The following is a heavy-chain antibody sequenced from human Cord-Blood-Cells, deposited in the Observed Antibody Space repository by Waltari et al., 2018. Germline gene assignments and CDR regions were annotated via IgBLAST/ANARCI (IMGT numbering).Heavy chain of an antibody. D-gene: IGHD1-1*01. CDR1: GGSIRSYY. V-gene: IGHV4-59*08. CDR3: ARHGVQDAFDI. J-gene: IGHJ3*02. Sequence: QVQLQESGPGLVKPSETLSLTCTVSGGSIRSYYWSWIRQPPGKGLEWIGYIYYSGSTNYNPSLKSRVTISVDTSKNQFSLKLSSVTAADTAVYYCARHGVQDAFDIWGQGTMVTVSS. CDR2: IYYSGST.